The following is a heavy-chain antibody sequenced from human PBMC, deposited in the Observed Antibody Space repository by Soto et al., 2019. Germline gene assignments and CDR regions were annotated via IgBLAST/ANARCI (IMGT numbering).Heavy chain of an antibody. CDR1: GFSLNARGLG. Sequence: QLTLKESGPTLANPTQTLTLTCTFSGFSLNARGLGVASIRQPPGTALEWLALIYWNEDKRYRPSLKSRLTITNDTSQNQVVLTLPNVDPMDTATYCCAHRPPSGRDYWGQGTMVTVSS. CDR2: IYWNEDK. J-gene: IGHJ4*02. CDR3: AHRPPSGRDY. V-gene: IGHV2-5*01.